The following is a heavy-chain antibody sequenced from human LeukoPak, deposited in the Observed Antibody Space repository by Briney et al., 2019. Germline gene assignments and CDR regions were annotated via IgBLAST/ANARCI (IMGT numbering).Heavy chain of an antibody. CDR2: INPNSGGT. CDR3: ARASYYYDSSGYPGYYFDY. CDR1: GYTFTDYY. V-gene: IGHV1-2*02. D-gene: IGHD3-22*01. Sequence: ASVKVSCKASGYTFTDYYTHWVRQAPGQGLEWMGWINPNSGGTNYAQKFQGRVTMTSDMSISTAYMELSRLRSDDPAVYYCARASYYYDSSGYPGYYFDYWGQGTLVTVSS. J-gene: IGHJ4*02.